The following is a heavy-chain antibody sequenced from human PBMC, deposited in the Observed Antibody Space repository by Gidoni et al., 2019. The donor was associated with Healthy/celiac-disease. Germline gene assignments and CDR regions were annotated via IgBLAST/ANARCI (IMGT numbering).Heavy chain of an antibody. CDR2: IYYSGST. V-gene: IGHV4-39*07. J-gene: IGHJ4*02. D-gene: IGHD6-13*01. CDR3: ARTDSSSWYYY. CDR1: GRSISSSSYY. Sequence: QLQLQASGTGLVKPSETLSLTCTVSGRSISSSSYYWGWIRQPPGKGLEWIGSIYYSGSTYYNPSLKSRVTISVDTSKNQFSLKLSSVTAADTAVYYCARTDSSSWYYYWGQGTLVTVSS.